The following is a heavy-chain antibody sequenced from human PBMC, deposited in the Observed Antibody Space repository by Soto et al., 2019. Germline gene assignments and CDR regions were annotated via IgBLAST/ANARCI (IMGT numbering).Heavy chain of an antibody. CDR2: IYYSGST. CDR1: GCSISSYY. Sequence: SETLSLTCTVSGCSISSYYWSWIRQPPGKGLEWIGYIYYSGSTNYNPSLKSRVTISVDTSKNQFSLKLSSVTAADTAVYYCARDSPSVRGGPGNYYYYYMDVWGKGTTVTVSS. V-gene: IGHV4-59*01. CDR3: ARDSPSVRGGPGNYYYYYMDV. J-gene: IGHJ6*03. D-gene: IGHD3-10*01.